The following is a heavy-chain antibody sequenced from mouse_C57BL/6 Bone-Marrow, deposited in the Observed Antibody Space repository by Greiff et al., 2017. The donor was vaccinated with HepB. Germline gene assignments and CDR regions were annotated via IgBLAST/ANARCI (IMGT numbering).Heavy chain of an antibody. CDR3: ARSGYDGYQYYFDY. D-gene: IGHD2-3*01. CDR1: GFNIKDYY. CDR2: IDPEDGET. Sequence: EVQRVESGAELVKPGASVKLSCTASGFNIKDYYMHWVKQRTEQGLEWIGRIDPEDGETKYAPKFQGKATITADTSSNTAYLQLSSLTSEDTAVYYCARSGYDGYQYYFDYWGQGTTLTVSS. V-gene: IGHV14-2*01. J-gene: IGHJ2*01.